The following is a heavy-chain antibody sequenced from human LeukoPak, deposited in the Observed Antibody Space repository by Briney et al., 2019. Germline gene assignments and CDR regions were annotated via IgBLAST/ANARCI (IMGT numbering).Heavy chain of an antibody. D-gene: IGHD4/OR15-4a*01. CDR2: IYYSGST. CDR1: GGAISSGDYY. V-gene: IGHV4-30-4*08. J-gene: IGHJ5*02. Sequence: PSETLSLTCTVSGGAISSGDYYWSWIRQPPGKGLEWIGYIYYSGSTYYNPSLKSRVTISVETSKNQFSLKLSSVTAADTAVYYCERGLSFDPWGQGTLVTVSS. CDR3: ERGLSFDP.